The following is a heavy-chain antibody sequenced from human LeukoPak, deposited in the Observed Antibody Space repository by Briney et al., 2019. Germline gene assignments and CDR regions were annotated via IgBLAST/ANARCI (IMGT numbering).Heavy chain of an antibody. CDR3: AKGGGATVTCFDY. J-gene: IGHJ4*02. Sequence: GGSLRLSCAASGFTFSSYGMHWVRQAPGKGLEWVAVISYDGSNKYYADSVKGRFTISRDNSKNTLYLQMNSLRAEDTAVYYCAKGGGATVTCFDYWGQRTLVTVSS. D-gene: IGHD4-17*01. V-gene: IGHV3-30*18. CDR1: GFTFSSYG. CDR2: ISYDGSNK.